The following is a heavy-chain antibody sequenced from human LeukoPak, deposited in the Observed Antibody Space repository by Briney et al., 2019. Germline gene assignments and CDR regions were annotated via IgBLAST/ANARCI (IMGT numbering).Heavy chain of an antibody. CDR3: ARHPQFSSAWGPAAVAFDY. J-gene: IGHJ4*02. CDR2: IYHSGST. CDR1: GHSISSGYY. Sequence: SETLSLTCTVSGHSISSGYYWGWIRQPPGKGLEWIGSIYHSGSTYYNPSLKSRVTISVDTSKNQFSLKLSSVTAADTAVYYCARHPQFSSAWGPAAVAFDYWGQGTLVTVSS. V-gene: IGHV4-38-2*02. D-gene: IGHD6-13*01.